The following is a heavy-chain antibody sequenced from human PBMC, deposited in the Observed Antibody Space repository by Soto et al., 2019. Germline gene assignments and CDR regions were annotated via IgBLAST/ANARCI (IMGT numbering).Heavy chain of an antibody. Sequence: GGSLRLSCAASGFTFDDYTMHWVRQAPGKGLEWVSLISWDGGSTYYADSVKGRFTISRDNSKNSLYLQMNSLRTEDTALYYCAKDLGAGVTSYSLYGMDVWGQGTTVTVSS. CDR3: AKDLGAGVTSYSLYGMDV. J-gene: IGHJ6*02. D-gene: IGHD1-26*01. CDR2: ISWDGGST. CDR1: GFTFDDYT. V-gene: IGHV3-43*01.